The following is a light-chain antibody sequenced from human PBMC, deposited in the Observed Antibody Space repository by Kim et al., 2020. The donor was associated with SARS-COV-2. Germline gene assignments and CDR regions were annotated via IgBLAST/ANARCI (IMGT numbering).Light chain of an antibody. V-gene: IGLV3-1*01. Sequence: VSPGKTARSTCSGDKLGDKYACWYQQKPGQSPVLVIYQDSKRPSGIPERFSGSNSGNTATLTISGTQAMDEADYYCQAWDSSTVVFGGGTQLTVL. J-gene: IGLJ2*01. CDR2: QDS. CDR3: QAWDSSTVV. CDR1: KLGDKY.